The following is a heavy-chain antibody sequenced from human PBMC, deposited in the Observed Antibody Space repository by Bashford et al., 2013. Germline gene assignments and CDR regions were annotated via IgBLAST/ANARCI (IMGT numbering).Heavy chain of an antibody. J-gene: IGHJ4*02. CDR2: IYTGGST. Sequence: VRQAPGRGLEWVSIIYTGGSTFYADSLRGRFIISRDTSRNTVYLQMDSLRAEDTALYYCVRDEAVVIGATESYCYFDHWGQGTRVTVSS. CDR3: VRDEAVVIGATESYCYFDH. D-gene: IGHD2-21*01. V-gene: IGHV3-66*01.